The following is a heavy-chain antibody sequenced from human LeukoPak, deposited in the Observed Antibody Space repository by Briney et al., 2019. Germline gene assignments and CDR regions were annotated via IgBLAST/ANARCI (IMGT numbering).Heavy chain of an antibody. CDR1: GGSIGTFH. Sequence: ADTLSLTCSVSGGSIGTFHWHWIRQPPGKGLEWIGYIFTTEVTNSSPSLKSRVTISVAPSKTQFSLRLSSVTAADTAVYYCARSDGIVGEEAWFDPWGQGTLVTVSS. CDR2: IFTTEVT. J-gene: IGHJ5*02. D-gene: IGHD1-26*01. V-gene: IGHV4-4*09. CDR3: ARSDGIVGEEAWFDP.